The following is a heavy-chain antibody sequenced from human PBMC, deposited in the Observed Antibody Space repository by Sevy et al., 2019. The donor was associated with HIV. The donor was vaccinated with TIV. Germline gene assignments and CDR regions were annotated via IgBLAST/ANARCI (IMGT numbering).Heavy chain of an antibody. CDR3: ASLSGYYYDSSRYYNTDAFDI. J-gene: IGHJ3*02. CDR2: INPNSGGT. V-gene: IGHV1-2*02. D-gene: IGHD3-22*01. Sequence: ASVKASCKASGYTFTDYFMHWVRQAPGQGFEWMGWINPNSGGTNYAQRFRGRVTMTRDTSISTAYMELSRLRSDDTAVYYCASLSGYYYDSSRYYNTDAFDILGQRTLVTVSS. CDR1: GYTFTDYF.